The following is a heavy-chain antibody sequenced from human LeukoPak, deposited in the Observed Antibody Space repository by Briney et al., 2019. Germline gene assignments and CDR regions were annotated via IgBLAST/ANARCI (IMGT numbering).Heavy chain of an antibody. J-gene: IGHJ6*03. D-gene: IGHD6-13*01. CDR1: GYTFTYYY. CDR2: INPSGGST. V-gene: IGHV1-46*01. Sequence: ASVKVSCKASGYTFTYYYVHWMRQAPGHGLEWMGIINPSGGSTSYAQKFQGRVTMTRNTSISTAYMEMSSLRSEDTAVYYCARDSIRCSSWCTYYYMDVWGKGTTVTISS. CDR3: ARDSIRCSSWCTYYYMDV.